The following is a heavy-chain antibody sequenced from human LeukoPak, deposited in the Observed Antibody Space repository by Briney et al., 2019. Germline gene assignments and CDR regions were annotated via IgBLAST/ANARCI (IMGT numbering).Heavy chain of an antibody. D-gene: IGHD6-19*01. CDR1: GFTFSSYW. Sequence: GGSLRLSCVASGFTFSSYWMHWVRQAPGKGLVWVSRIQSDGSSTSYADSVKGRITISRDNAKNTLYLQMNSLRAEDTAVYYCARETAVTGSYYFDYWGQGTLVTVSS. CDR3: ARETAVTGSYYFDY. CDR2: IQSDGSST. V-gene: IGHV3-74*01. J-gene: IGHJ4*02.